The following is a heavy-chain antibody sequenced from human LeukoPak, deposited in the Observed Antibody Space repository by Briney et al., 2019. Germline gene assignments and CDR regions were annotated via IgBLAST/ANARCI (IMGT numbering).Heavy chain of an antibody. V-gene: IGHV1-46*01. Sequence: ASVKVSCKASGYTFTSYYIHWVRQAPGQGLEWMGIINPSGGSTSYAQKFQGRVTMTRDTSTSTVYMELSSLRSEGTAVYYCASGYSYGAPDYWGRGTLVTVSS. D-gene: IGHD5-18*01. CDR2: INPSGGST. CDR1: GYTFTSYY. J-gene: IGHJ4*02. CDR3: ASGYSYGAPDY.